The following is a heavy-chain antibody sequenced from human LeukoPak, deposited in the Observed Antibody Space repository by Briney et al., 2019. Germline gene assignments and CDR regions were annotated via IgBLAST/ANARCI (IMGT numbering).Heavy chain of an antibody. D-gene: IGHD2-2*02. CDR1: EFSFSDYA. CDR2: IWYDGSNK. J-gene: IGHJ5*01. Sequence: GRSLRLSCAVSEFSFSDYAMNWVRQAPGKGLEWVAVIWYDGSNKYYADSVKGRFTISRDNSKKMLYLHMNRLRVEDTAVYYCVRDRYTFGSCWFDSWGQGTQVTVSS. CDR3: VRDRYTFGSCWFDS. V-gene: IGHV3-33*01.